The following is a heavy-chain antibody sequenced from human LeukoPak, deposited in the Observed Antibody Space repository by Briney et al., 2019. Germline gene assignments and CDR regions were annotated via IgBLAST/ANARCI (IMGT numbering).Heavy chain of an antibody. D-gene: IGHD3-22*01. CDR1: GDFISNTNYF. V-gene: IGHV4-61*05. CDR3: ARGAYYYDSSGYYYWYFDL. Sequence: SETLSLTCAVSGDFISNTNYFWGWIRQPPGKGLEWIGYIYYSGSTNYNPSLKSRVTISVDTSKNQFSLKLSSVTAADTAVYYCARGAYYYDSSGYYYWYFDLWGRGTLVTVSS. CDR2: IYYSGST. J-gene: IGHJ2*01.